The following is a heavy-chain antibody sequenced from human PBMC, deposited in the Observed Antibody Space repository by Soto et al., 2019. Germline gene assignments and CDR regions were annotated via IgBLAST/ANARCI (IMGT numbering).Heavy chain of an antibody. V-gene: IGHV4-59*01. J-gene: IGHJ6*03. CDR2: IYYSGST. CDR1: GVSISSYY. D-gene: IGHD3-3*01. CDR3: ARDAYDFWSGYYTGLDYYYYYMDV. Sequence: SETLSLTCTVSGVSISSYYWSWIRQPPGKGLEWIGYIYYSGSTNYNPSLKSRVTISVDTSKNQFSLKLSSVTAADTAVYYCARDAYDFWSGYYTGLDYYYYYMDVWGKGTTVTVSS.